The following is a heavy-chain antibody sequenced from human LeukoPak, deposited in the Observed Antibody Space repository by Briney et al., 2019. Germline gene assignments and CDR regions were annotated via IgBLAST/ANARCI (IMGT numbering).Heavy chain of an antibody. CDR3: ARDRDTAMVTVHGMDV. Sequence: GASVKVSCKASGYTFTGYYMHWVRQAPGQGLEWMGRIIPILGIANYAQKFQGRVAITADKSTSTAYMELSSLRSEDTAVYYCARDRDTAMVTVHGMDVWGQGTTVTVSS. CDR2: IIPILGIA. J-gene: IGHJ6*02. CDR1: GYTFTGYY. V-gene: IGHV1-69*04. D-gene: IGHD5-18*01.